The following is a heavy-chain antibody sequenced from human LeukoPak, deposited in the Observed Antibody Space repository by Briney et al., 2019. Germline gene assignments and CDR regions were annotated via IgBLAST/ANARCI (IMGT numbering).Heavy chain of an antibody. V-gene: IGHV1-8*03. J-gene: IGHJ5*02. CDR1: GYTLTELS. CDR2: MNPKSGDT. D-gene: IGHD3-10*01. Sequence: EASVKVSCKVSGYTLTELSMHWVRQATGQGLEWMGWMNPKSGDTGYSQKFQGRVFITRDTSINTAYMELSSLGSDDTAVYCCARDGRGSRSSWFDPWGQGTLVIVSS. CDR3: ARDGRGSRSSWFDP.